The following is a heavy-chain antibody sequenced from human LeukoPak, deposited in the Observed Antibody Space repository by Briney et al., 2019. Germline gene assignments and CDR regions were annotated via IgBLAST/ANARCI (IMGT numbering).Heavy chain of an antibody. D-gene: IGHD2-21*02. Sequence: GGSLSVTCAASGFSFSSSVMSWVRQAPGKGLEWVSVISGSGGSTYYADSVKGRFTISRDNSKNTLDLQMNSLSAEDTAVYYCAKGRYCGTDCSSLTDYWGEGTLVTVSS. CDR3: AKGRYCGTDCSSLTDY. J-gene: IGHJ4*02. CDR2: ISGSGGST. CDR1: GFSFSSSV. V-gene: IGHV3-23*01.